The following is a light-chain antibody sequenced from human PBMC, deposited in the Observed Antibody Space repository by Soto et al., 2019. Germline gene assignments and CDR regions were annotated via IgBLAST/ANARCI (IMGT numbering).Light chain of an antibody. J-gene: IGLJ3*02. V-gene: IGLV1-44*01. Sequence: QAVLTQPPSTSATPGQRVTISCSGSSSNVGINTVSWYQQVPGTGPRLLIYTNDQRPSGVPGRFSGSKSGTSASLAIGWLQSEDEAYYYCAAWDDSLSGLVFGGGTKLTVL. CDR2: TND. CDR1: SSNVGINT. CDR3: AAWDDSLSGLV.